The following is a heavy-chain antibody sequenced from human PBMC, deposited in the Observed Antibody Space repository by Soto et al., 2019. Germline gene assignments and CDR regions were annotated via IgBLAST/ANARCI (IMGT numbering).Heavy chain of an antibody. J-gene: IGHJ4*02. D-gene: IGHD6-13*01. CDR3: ATPEPKGYSSSWYGFDY. CDR1: GGTFSSYA. Sequence: SVKVSCKASGGTFSSYAISWVRQAPGQGLEWMGGIIPIFGTANYAQKFQGRVTITADESTSTAYMELSSLRSEDTAVYYCATPEPKGYSSSWYGFDYCGQGTLVTVYS. V-gene: IGHV1-69*13. CDR2: IIPIFGTA.